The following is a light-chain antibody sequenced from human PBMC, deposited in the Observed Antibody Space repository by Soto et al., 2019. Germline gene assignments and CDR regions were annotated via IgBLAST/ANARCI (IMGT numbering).Light chain of an antibody. CDR3: SSYTSSSTVI. CDR1: SSDVGGYNY. CDR2: DVT. J-gene: IGLJ2*01. V-gene: IGLV2-14*03. Sequence: QSVLTQPASVSGSPGQSITISCTGTSSDVGGYNYVSWYQQHPGKAPKLMIFDVTNRPSEISNRFSGSKSGNTVSLTISGLQADDEADYYCSSYTSSSTVIFGGGTKLTVL.